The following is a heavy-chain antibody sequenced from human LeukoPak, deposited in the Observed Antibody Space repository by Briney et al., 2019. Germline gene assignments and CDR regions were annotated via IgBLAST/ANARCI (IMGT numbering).Heavy chain of an antibody. CDR2: INHSGST. V-gene: IGHV4-34*01. CDR3: ARGLGGSYSDY. CDR1: GGSFSGYY. D-gene: IGHD1-26*01. J-gene: IGHJ4*02. Sequence: SETLSLTCAVYGGSFSGYYWSWIRQPPGKGLEWIGEINHSGSTNYNPSLKSRVTISVDTSKNQFSLKLSSVTAADTAVYYCARGLGGSYSDYWGQGTLVTVSS.